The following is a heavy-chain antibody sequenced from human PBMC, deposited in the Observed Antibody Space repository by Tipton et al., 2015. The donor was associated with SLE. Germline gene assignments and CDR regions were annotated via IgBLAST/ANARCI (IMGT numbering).Heavy chain of an antibody. D-gene: IGHD5-18*01. CDR3: ARWRAKVDTDLYWHFDL. CDR2: IYTSGST. Sequence: TLSLTCTVSGGSISSGSYFWGWIRQPAGKGLEWIGHIYTSGSTNYNPSLKSRVSLSVDTSKNQFSLRLSSVTAADTAVYYCARWRAKVDTDLYWHFDLWGRGTLVTVSS. V-gene: IGHV4-61*09. J-gene: IGHJ2*01. CDR1: GGSISSGSYF.